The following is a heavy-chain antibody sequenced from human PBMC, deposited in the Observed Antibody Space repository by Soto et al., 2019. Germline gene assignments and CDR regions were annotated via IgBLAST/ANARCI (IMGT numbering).Heavy chain of an antibody. Sequence: QVQLQQWGAGLLKPSETLSLTCAVYGGSFSGYYWSWIRQPPGKGLEWIGESNHSGSTNYNPSLRGRVTISVDTSKNQFSLKLSSVTAADTAVYYCARGLETHLAWPYCGGVCYGGSYYFDYWGQGTLVTVSS. D-gene: IGHD2-21*01. J-gene: IGHJ4*02. CDR1: GGSFSGYY. CDR2: SNHSGST. V-gene: IGHV4-34*01. CDR3: ARGLETHLAWPYCGGVCYGGSYYFDY.